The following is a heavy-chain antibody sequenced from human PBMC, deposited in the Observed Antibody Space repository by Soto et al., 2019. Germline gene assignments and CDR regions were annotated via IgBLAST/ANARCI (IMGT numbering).Heavy chain of an antibody. CDR2: ISYDGSNK. D-gene: IGHD1-1*01. CDR1: GFTFSSYG. V-gene: IGHV3-30*18. Sequence: GRSLRLSCAVSGFTFSSYGMHWVRQAPGKGLEWVAVISYDGSNKYYADSVKGRFTISRDNSKNTLYLQMNSLRAEDTAVYYCAKGGGTNERRTTGTTLGLNRGYYFDYWGQGTLVTVSS. CDR3: AKGGGTNERRTTGTTLGLNRGYYFDY. J-gene: IGHJ4*02.